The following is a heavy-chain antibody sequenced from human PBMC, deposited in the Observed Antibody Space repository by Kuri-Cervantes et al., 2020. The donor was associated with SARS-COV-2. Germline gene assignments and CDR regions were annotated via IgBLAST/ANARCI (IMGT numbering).Heavy chain of an antibody. J-gene: IGHJ3*02. CDR3: ARGFSGYSYGDAFDI. D-gene: IGHD5-18*01. CDR2: ISSSNNTI. Sequence: GESLKISCVASGFTFSRYSMNWVRQAPGKGLEWVSYISSSNNTIYYADSVKGRSTISRDNAKNSLYLQMNSLRAEDTAVYYCARGFSGYSYGDAFDIWGQGAMVTVSS. V-gene: IGHV3-48*01. CDR1: GFTFSRYS.